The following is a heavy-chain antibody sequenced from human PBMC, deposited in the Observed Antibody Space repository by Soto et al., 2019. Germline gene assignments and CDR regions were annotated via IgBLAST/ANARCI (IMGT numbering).Heavy chain of an antibody. V-gene: IGHV1-69*13. Sequence: VASVKVSCKASGGTFSSYAISWVRQAPGQGLEWMGGIIPIFGTANYAQKFQGRVTITADESTSTAYMELSSLRSEDTAVYYCARGQPVYDYVWGSYRSDAFDIWGQGTMVTVSS. CDR1: GGTFSSYA. D-gene: IGHD3-16*02. CDR2: IIPIFGTA. CDR3: ARGQPVYDYVWGSYRSDAFDI. J-gene: IGHJ3*02.